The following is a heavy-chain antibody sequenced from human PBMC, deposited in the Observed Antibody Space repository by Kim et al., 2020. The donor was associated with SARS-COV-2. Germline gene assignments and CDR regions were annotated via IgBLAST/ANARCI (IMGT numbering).Heavy chain of an antibody. CDR2: FDPEDGET. CDR1: GYTLTSLS. Sequence: ASVKVSCKVSGYTLTSLSIHWVRQAPGKGLEWMGGFDPEDGETIYAQKFQGRVTMTEDTSTDTAYMELSSLRSEDTAVYYCATKVAGTLGQDYWGQGTLVTVSS. V-gene: IGHV1-24*01. D-gene: IGHD6-19*01. J-gene: IGHJ4*02. CDR3: ATKVAGTLGQDY.